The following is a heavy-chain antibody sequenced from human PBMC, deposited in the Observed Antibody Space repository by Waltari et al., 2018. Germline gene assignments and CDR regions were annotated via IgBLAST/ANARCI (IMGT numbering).Heavy chain of an antibody. Sequence: QVQLQQWGAGLLKPSETLSLTCAVYGGSFSGYYWSWIRQPPGKGLEWIGEINHSGSTNYNPSLKSRVTISVDTSKNQFSLKLSSVTAADTAVHYCARGLGVARGESRWGQGTLVTVSS. CDR2: INHSGST. CDR3: ARGLGVARGESR. J-gene: IGHJ4*02. CDR1: GGSFSGYY. V-gene: IGHV4-34*01. D-gene: IGHD3-10*01.